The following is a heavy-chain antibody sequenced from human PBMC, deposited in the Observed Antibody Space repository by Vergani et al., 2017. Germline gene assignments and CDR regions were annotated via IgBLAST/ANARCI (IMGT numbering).Heavy chain of an antibody. CDR3: ARGWGVVTPYFDY. J-gene: IGHJ4*02. V-gene: IGHV4-34*01. CDR1: GGSFSGYY. D-gene: IGHD2-21*02. CDR2: INHSGST. Sequence: QVQLQQWGAGLLKPSETLSLTCAVYGGSFSGYYWSWIRQPPGKGLEWIGEINHSGSTNYNPSLKSRVTISVDTSQNQFSLKLSSVTAADTAVYYCARGWGVVTPYFDYWGQGTLVTVSS.